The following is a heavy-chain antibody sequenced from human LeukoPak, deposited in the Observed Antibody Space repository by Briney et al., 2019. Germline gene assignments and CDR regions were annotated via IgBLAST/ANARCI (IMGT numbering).Heavy chain of an antibody. Sequence: SETLSLTCTVPGGSISSYYWSWIRQPPGKGLEWIGYIYYSGSTNYNPSLKSRVTISVDTSKNQFSLKLSSVTAADTAVYYCASSPGGWFDPWGQGTLVTVSS. CDR3: ASSPGGWFDP. V-gene: IGHV4-59*01. CDR1: GGSISSYY. J-gene: IGHJ5*02. CDR2: IYYSGST.